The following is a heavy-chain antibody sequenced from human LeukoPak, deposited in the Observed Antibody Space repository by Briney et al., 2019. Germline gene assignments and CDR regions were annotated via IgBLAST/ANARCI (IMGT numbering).Heavy chain of an antibody. V-gene: IGHV4-59*01. CDR2: ISYIGRN. D-gene: IGHD4-17*01. CDR1: GDSFSSYY. J-gene: IGHJ3*02. Sequence: PSETLSLTCAVSGDSFSSYYWNWVRQPPGKGLEWIGYISYIGRNNYNPSLKRRVTISIHTSKNQFSLKLTSVTAADTAVYYCARDLVTVTKAFDIWGQGTMVSVSS. CDR3: ARDLVTVTKAFDI.